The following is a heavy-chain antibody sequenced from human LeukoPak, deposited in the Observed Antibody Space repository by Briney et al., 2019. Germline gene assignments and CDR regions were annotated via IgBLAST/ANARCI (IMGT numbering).Heavy chain of an antibody. D-gene: IGHD3-10*01. J-gene: IGHJ4*02. V-gene: IGHV1-2*02. CDR2: INPNSGGT. CDR1: GYTFTVYY. Sequence: PGASVKVSCKVSGYTFTVYYMHWVRQAPGQGLEWMGWINPNSGGTNYAQKFQGRVTMTRDTSISTAYMELSRLRSDDTAVYYCARGPNLLWFGELWTAYFDYWGQGTLVTVSS. CDR3: ARGPNLLWFGELWTAYFDY.